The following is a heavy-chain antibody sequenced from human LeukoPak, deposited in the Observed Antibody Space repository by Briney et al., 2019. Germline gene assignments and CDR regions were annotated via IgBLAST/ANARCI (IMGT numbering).Heavy chain of an antibody. V-gene: IGHV4-59*01. D-gene: IGHD2-15*01. Sequence: SETLSLTCTVSGDSISSYYWSWIRQTPGKGLEWIGYMYHSGITKYNPSLKSRVTISVDTSKNQFSLKLSSVTAADTAVYYCARESNCSGGSCPKKNWFDPWGQGTLVTVSS. J-gene: IGHJ5*02. CDR2: MYHSGIT. CDR3: ARESNCSGGSCPKKNWFDP. CDR1: GDSISSYY.